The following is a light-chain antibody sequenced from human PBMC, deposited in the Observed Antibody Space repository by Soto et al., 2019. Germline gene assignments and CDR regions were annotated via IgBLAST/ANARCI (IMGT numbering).Light chain of an antibody. CDR3: QQYGSSSFT. Sequence: IVVSQSPGTLALSPGERATLSCRASQSISGSSLAWYQLKPGQAPRLLVYDASRRATGIPDRFSGRGSGTDFTLTISRLEPEDFAMYYCQQYGSSSFTFGPGTKVDIK. J-gene: IGKJ3*01. CDR1: QSISGSS. CDR2: DAS. V-gene: IGKV3-20*01.